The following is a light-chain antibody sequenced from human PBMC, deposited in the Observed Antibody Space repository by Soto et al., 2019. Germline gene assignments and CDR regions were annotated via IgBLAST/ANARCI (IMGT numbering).Light chain of an antibody. V-gene: IGLV2-23*01. Sequence: QSALTQPASVSGSPGQSITISCTGTSSDVGGYDLVSWYQQHPGKAPKLIIYEGSKRPSGISNRFSDSKSGNTASLIISGLQGDDEGDYYCCAYVSSNTLLFGGGTKLTVL. CDR1: SSDVGGYDL. J-gene: IGLJ3*02. CDR2: EGS. CDR3: CAYVSSNTLL.